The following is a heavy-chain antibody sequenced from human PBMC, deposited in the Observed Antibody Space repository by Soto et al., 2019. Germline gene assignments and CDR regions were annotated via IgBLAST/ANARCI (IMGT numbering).Heavy chain of an antibody. CDR3: ARRASR. CDR1: GFTFSSSE. Sequence: GSLRLSCAASGFTFSSSEMYWVRQAPGKGLEWVSYIHPSGQPIFYADSVKGRFTISRDNAKNSLYLQMGSLRAEDSAVYYCARRASRWGQGTMVTVSS. D-gene: IGHD1-26*01. CDR2: IHPSGQPI. J-gene: IGHJ3*01. V-gene: IGHV3-48*03.